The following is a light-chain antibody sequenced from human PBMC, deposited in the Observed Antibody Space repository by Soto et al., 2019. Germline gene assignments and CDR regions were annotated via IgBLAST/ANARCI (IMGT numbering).Light chain of an antibody. V-gene: IGLV2-14*01. Sequence: QSALTQPASVSGSPGQSITISCTGTTSDVVGYNYVSWYQQHPGKAPKLMICEVSNRPSGVSNRFSGSKSGNTASVPISGGQDEDEEAYYCCSYTISSSLGVFGGGTKLTVL. CDR2: EVS. CDR1: TSDVVGYNY. J-gene: IGLJ2*01. CDR3: CSYTISSSLGV.